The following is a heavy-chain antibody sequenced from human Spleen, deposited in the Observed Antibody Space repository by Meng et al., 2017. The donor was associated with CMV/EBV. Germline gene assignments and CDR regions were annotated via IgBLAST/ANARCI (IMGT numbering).Heavy chain of an antibody. CDR2: ISSSGSAI. D-gene: IGHD5-12*01. CDR3: ARGYDYPSPLDY. V-gene: IGHV3-48*03. J-gene: IGHJ4*02. Sequence: GGSLRLSCAASGFTFSSYEMNWVRQAPGRGLEWISYISSSGSAIYYAGAVKGRFTISRDDAKNSLYLQMNSLRAEDTAIYYCARGYDYPSPLDYWGQGALVTVSS. CDR1: GFTFSSYE.